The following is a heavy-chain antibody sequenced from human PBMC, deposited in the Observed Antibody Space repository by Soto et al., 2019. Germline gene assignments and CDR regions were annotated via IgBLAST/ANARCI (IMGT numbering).Heavy chain of an antibody. D-gene: IGHD6-6*01. CDR3: ARLGHSAARLDF. CDR2: IYPGESHT. J-gene: IGHJ4*02. Sequence: GESLKISCKGSGYSFTDYWIGWVRQVPGKGLEWLGIIYPGESHTRYGPSFQGQVTISADKSINIAYLQWSSLKASDTAIYYCARLGHSAARLDFWGPGTLVTVSS. V-gene: IGHV5-51*01. CDR1: GYSFTDYW.